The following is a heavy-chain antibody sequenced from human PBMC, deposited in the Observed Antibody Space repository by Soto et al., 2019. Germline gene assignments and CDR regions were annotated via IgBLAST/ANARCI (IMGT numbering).Heavy chain of an antibody. V-gene: IGHV4-59*12. D-gene: IGHD2-8*01. Sequence: SETLSLTCTVSGGSISSYYWSWIRQPPGKGLEWIGYIYYSGSTNYNPSLKSRVTISVDTSKNQFSLKLSSVTAADTAVYYCARDRLLGYCTNGVCYTSWFAPWGQGTLVTVSS. CDR1: GGSISSYY. CDR3: ARDRLLGYCTNGVCYTSWFAP. CDR2: IYYSGST. J-gene: IGHJ5*02.